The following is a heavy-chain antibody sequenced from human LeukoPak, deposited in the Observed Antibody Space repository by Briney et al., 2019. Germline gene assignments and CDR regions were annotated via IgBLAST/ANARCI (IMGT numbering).Heavy chain of an antibody. D-gene: IGHD3-3*01. Sequence: GSLRLSCAASGFTFSSYSMNWVRQPPGKGLEWIGEINHSGSTNYNPSLKSRVTISVDTSKNQFSLKLSSVTAADTAVYYCARPFWSGYYDYWGQGTLVTVSS. V-gene: IGHV4-34*01. CDR3: ARPFWSGYYDY. CDR2: INHSGST. J-gene: IGHJ4*02. CDR1: GFTFSSYS.